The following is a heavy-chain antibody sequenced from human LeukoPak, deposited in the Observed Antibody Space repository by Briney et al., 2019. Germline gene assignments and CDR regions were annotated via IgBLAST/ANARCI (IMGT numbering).Heavy chain of an antibody. V-gene: IGHV3-11*01. CDR3: AREFLYYDILTGKPKVYYYYYMDV. D-gene: IGHD3-9*01. Sequence: PGGSLRLSCAASGFTFSDYYMSWIRQAPGKGLEWVSYISSSGSTIYYADSVKGRFTISRDNAKNSLYLQMNSLRAEDTAVYYCAREFLYYDILTGKPKVYYYYYMDVWGKGTTVTISS. J-gene: IGHJ6*03. CDR2: ISSSGSTI. CDR1: GFTFSDYY.